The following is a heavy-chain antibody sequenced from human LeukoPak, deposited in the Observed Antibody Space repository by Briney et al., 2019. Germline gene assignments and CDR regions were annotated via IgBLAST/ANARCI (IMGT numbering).Heavy chain of an antibody. CDR1: GGSIIPTNYY. J-gene: IGHJ4*02. Sequence: SETLSLTCTVSGGSIIPTNYYWGWIRQPPGKGLEWIGTINYSGSTFYNPSLKSRVTISVDTSKNQFSLMLNSVTAADTALYFCARARLSIVRGITNFDYWGQGTVVTVSS. CDR2: INYSGST. V-gene: IGHV4-39*01. CDR3: ARARLSIVRGITNFDY. D-gene: IGHD3-10*01.